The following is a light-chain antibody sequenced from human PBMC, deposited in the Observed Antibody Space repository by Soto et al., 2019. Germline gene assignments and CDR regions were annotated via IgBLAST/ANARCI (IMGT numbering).Light chain of an antibody. CDR1: QSVSNNY. CDR3: QQYHNSAT. J-gene: IGKJ5*01. CDR2: GAS. V-gene: IGKV3-20*01. Sequence: EIVLTQSPGTLSLSPVERATLSCRASQSVSNNYLAWYQQKPGQAPRLLIYGASNRATGIPDRFSGSGSGTDFTLTISRLEPEDFAAYYCQQYHNSATFGQGTRLEIK.